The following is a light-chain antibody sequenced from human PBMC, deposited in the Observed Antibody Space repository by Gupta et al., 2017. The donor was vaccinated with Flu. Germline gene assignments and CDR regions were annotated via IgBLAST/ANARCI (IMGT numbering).Light chain of an antibody. J-gene: IGKJ2*01. CDR1: QSIYSW. CDR3: QQDSDFPYT. CDR2: RAS. Sequence: DIQMTQSPSTLSASVGDRVTITCRASQSIYSWLAWYQQKPGKAPKLLIYRASSLESGVSSRFSGSGSGTEFTLTISSLQPDDFATYYCQQDSDFPYTFGQGTKMEIK. V-gene: IGKV1-5*03.